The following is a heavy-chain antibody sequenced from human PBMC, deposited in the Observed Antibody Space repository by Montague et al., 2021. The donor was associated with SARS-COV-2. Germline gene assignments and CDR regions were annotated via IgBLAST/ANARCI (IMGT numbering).Heavy chain of an antibody. CDR3: ARGPRITMIVVVITDIWFDP. D-gene: IGHD3-22*01. Sequence: SETLSLTCAVFNGSFSSFYWNWIRQPPGKGLEWIGEISHGGSTYYNSSLKSRVTISVDTSKNQFPLKLSSVTAADTAVYYCARGPRITMIVVVITDIWFDPWGQGTLVTVSS. V-gene: IGHV4-34*01. CDR2: ISHGGST. CDR1: NGSFSSFY. J-gene: IGHJ5*02.